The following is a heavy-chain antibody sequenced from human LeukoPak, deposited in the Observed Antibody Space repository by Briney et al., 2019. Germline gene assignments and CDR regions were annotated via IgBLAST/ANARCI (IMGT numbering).Heavy chain of an antibody. D-gene: IGHD3-10*01. CDR2: INHSGST. Sequence: KPSETLSLTCAVYGGSFSGYYWSWIRQPPGKGLEWIGEINHSGSTNYNPSHKSRVTISVDTSKNQFSLKLSSVTAADTAVYYCAREKRITMVRGVINWFDPWGQGTLVTVSS. V-gene: IGHV4-34*01. J-gene: IGHJ5*02. CDR3: AREKRITMVRGVINWFDP. CDR1: GGSFSGYY.